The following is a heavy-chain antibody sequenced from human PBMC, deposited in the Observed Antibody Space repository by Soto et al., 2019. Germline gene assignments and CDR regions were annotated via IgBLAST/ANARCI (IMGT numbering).Heavy chain of an antibody. CDR3: AHRVLRTVFGLVTTTAIFFDF. CDR1: GFSLTTSGVG. CDR2: IYWDDDK. Sequence: QINLNESGPTVVRPTETLTLTCRFSGFSLTTSGVGVGWIRQSPGKAPEWLALIYWDDDKRYSASLKSRLTITKDTSKNQVVLTVSDLDPTDTATYYCAHRVLRTVFGLVTTTAIFFDFWCPGTPVPVSS. V-gene: IGHV2-5*02. D-gene: IGHD3-3*01. J-gene: IGHJ4*02.